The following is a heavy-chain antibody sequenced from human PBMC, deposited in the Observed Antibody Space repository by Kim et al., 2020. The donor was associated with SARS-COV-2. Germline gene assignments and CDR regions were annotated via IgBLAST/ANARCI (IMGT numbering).Heavy chain of an antibody. V-gene: IGHV5-51*01. Sequence: SNTGYGRAFQGQVTISADQSISTAYLQWSSLKASDTAMYYCARRIDTFDIWGQGTMVTVSS. CDR2: SNT. J-gene: IGHJ3*02. CDR3: ARRIDTFDI.